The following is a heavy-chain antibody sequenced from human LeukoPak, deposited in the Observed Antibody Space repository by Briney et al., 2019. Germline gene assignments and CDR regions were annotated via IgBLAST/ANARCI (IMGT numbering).Heavy chain of an antibody. CDR3: ARDSGFSGTQRGEY. Sequence: SETLSLTCTVSGGSISSYYWSWIRQPPGKGLEWIGYIYYSGSTNYNPSLKSRVTISVDTSKNQFSLKLSSVTAADTAVYYCARDSGFSGTQRGEYWGQGTLVTVSS. J-gene: IGHJ4*02. V-gene: IGHV4-59*01. CDR2: IYYSGST. CDR1: GGSISSYY. D-gene: IGHD3/OR15-3a*01.